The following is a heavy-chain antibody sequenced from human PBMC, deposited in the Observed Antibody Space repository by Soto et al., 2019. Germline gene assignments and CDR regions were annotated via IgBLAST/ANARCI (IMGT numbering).Heavy chain of an antibody. V-gene: IGHV3-15*01. J-gene: IGHJ4*02. D-gene: IGHD2-2*01. CDR2: IKSKTDGGTT. Sequence: PGGSLRLSCAASGFTFSNAWMSWVRQAPGKGLEWVGRIKSKTDGGTTDYAAPVKGRFTISRDDSKNTLYLQMNSLKTEDTAVYYCTTDRIVVVPAASDYWGQGTLVTVSS. CDR3: TTDRIVVVPAASDY. CDR1: GFTFSNAW.